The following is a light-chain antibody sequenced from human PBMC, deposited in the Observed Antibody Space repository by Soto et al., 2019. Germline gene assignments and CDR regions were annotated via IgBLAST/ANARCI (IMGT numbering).Light chain of an antibody. CDR2: AAS. Sequence: VYRVTIPCRASQGIGSYLAWYQQKPGEAPKLLIFAASTLQSGVPSRFSGSGSGTEFTLTISSLQPDDFATYYCQQSHTFAQGTKV. J-gene: IGKJ1*01. CDR1: QGIGSY. V-gene: IGKV1-9*01. CDR3: QQSHT.